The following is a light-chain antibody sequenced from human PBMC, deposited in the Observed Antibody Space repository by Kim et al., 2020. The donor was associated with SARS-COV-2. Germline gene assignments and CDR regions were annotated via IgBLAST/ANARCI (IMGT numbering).Light chain of an antibody. CDR1: SGSIASNY. CDR2: EDN. CDR3: QSYDSSNPVI. V-gene: IGLV6-57*04. J-gene: IGLJ2*01. Sequence: NFMLTQPHSVSESPGKTVTISCTRSSGSIASNYVQWYQQRPGSAPTTVIYEDNQRPSGVPDRFSGSIDSSSNSASLTISGLKTEDEADYYCQSYDSSNPVIFGGGTKRTVL.